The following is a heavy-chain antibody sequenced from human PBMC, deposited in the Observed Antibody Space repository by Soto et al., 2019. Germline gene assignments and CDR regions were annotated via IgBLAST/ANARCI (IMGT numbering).Heavy chain of an antibody. V-gene: IGHV4-30-2*01. Sequence: SETLSLTCAVAGGSISSGGYSWSWIRQPPGKGLEWIGYIYHSGSTYYNPSLKSRVTISVDRSKNQFSLKLSSVTAADTAVYYCARAGPDYYDSSGYEGNGMDVWGQGTTVTVSS. J-gene: IGHJ6*02. CDR2: IYHSGST. D-gene: IGHD3-22*01. CDR1: GGSISSGGYS. CDR3: ARAGPDYYDSSGYEGNGMDV.